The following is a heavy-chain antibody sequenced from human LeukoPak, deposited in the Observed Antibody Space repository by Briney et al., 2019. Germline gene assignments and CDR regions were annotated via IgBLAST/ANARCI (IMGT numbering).Heavy chain of an antibody. V-gene: IGHV4-30-2*01. CDR3: ARLRIAADYYYYGMDV. J-gene: IGHJ6*02. D-gene: IGHD6-13*01. CDR1: GGSISSGGYS. CDR2: IYHSGST. Sequence: SQTLSLTCAVSGGSISSGGYSWSLIRQPPGKGLEWIGYIYHSGSTYYNPSLKSRVTISVDRSKNQFSLKLSSVTAADTAVYYCARLRIAADYYYYGMDVWGQGTTVTVSS.